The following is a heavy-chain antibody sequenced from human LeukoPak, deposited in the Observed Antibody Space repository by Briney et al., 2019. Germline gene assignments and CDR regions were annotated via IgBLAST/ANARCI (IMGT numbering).Heavy chain of an antibody. D-gene: IGHD5-24*01. Sequence: ASVTVSCTASGYTFTTYYMHWVRQAPGQGLVWMGLINPSGGGTRYAQKFQGRVTMTRDTSTSTVYMELSSLRSEDTAVYYCASGYKTVSVFDHWGQGTLVTVSS. CDR2: INPSGGGT. V-gene: IGHV1-46*01. J-gene: IGHJ4*02. CDR3: ASGYKTVSVFDH. CDR1: GYTFTTYY.